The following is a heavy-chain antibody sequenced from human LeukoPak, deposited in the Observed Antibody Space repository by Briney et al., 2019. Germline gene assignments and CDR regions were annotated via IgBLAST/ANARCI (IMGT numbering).Heavy chain of an antibody. CDR3: ARVIAGDYRD. CDR1: GGSISSYY. Sequence: PSETLSLTCTVSGGSISSYYWSWIRQPPGKGLEWIGYIYYSGSTNYNPSLKSRVTISVDTSKNQFSLKLSSVTAADTAVYYCARVIAGDYRDWGQGTLVTVSS. CDR2: IYYSGST. V-gene: IGHV4-59*12. D-gene: IGHD4-17*01. J-gene: IGHJ4*02.